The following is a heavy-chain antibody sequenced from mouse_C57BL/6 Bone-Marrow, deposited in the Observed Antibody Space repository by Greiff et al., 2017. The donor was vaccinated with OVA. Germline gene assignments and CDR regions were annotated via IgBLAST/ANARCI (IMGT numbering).Heavy chain of an antibody. V-gene: IGHV1-66*01. CDR2: IYPGSGNT. Sequence: QVHVKQSGPELVKPGASVKISCKASGYSFTSYYIPWVKQRPGQGLEWIGWIYPGSGNTNYNEKFKGKATLTADTSSSTAYMQLSSLTSEDSAVYYCAAYYSNLFDDWGKGTTLTVSS. J-gene: IGHJ2*01. D-gene: IGHD2-5*01. CDR1: GYSFTSYY. CDR3: AAYYSNLFDD.